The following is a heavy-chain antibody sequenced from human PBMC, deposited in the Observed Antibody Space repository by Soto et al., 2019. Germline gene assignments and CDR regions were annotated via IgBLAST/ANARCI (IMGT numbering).Heavy chain of an antibody. J-gene: IGHJ6*02. V-gene: IGHV3-30*18. CDR1: GFTFSSYG. CDR3: AKAATPITYYYGMDV. CDR2: ISYDGSNK. D-gene: IGHD2-15*01. Sequence: GSLRLSCAASGFTFSSYGMHWVRQAPGKGLEWVAVISYDGSNKYYADSVKGRFTISRDNSKNTLYLQMNSLRAEDTAVYYCAKAATPITYYYGMDVWGQGTTVTVSS.